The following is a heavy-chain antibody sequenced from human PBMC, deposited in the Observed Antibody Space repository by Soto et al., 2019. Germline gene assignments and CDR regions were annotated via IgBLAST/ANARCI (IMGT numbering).Heavy chain of an antibody. D-gene: IGHD3-10*01. Sequence: GASLKVSGRGSGYSCTNYWVGGVRQMHGKGLEWMGIIYPGDSDTRYSPSFQGQVTISADKSISTAYLQWSSLKASDTAMYYCVRFNRITMVRVLPYFFDYWGQGTLVTVSS. J-gene: IGHJ4*01. CDR2: IYPGDSDT. V-gene: IGHV5-51*01. CDR1: GYSCTNYW. CDR3: VRFNRITMVRVLPYFFDY.